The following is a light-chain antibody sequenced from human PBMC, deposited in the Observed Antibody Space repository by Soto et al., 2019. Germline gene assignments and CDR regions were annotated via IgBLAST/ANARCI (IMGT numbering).Light chain of an antibody. V-gene: IGKV3-20*01. J-gene: IGKJ4*01. CDR2: DSS. CDR1: QILNGGS. Sequence: EIVLTQSPGTLSLSPGDRAALSCRTTQILNGGSLAWYQVKPGQAPRLLMYDSSIRAAGVPNRFSGSGSGTHFTLTISRLETEDFAVYYCQLYGSSPELTFGGGTKVEIK. CDR3: QLYGSSPELT.